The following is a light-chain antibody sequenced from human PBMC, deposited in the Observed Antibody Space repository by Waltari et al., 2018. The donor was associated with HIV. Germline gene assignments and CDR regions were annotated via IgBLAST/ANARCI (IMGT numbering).Light chain of an antibody. V-gene: IGKV1-39*01. Sequence: DILMTQSPASLSASLVDRVTMTCRSSHDVATYVSWYQQRPGKPPSLLIYSASTLHIGVPSRFTGAGSGRLFTLTINRLQPEDFASYFCQQASALPLTFGGGTNV. CDR1: HDVATY. CDR2: SAS. CDR3: QQASALPLT. J-gene: IGKJ4*01.